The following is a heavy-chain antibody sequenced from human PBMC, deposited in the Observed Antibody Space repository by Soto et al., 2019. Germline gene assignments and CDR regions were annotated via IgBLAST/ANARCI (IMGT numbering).Heavy chain of an antibody. D-gene: IGHD6-6*01. CDR1: GDAISIYH. J-gene: IGHJ6*02. V-gene: IGHV4-59*08. CDR3: ARHRLWSSSSGPFGMDV. Sequence: SETLSLTCSVSGDAISIYHLAWIRQPPGRGLEWIGYIYYSGSTNYNPSLKSRVTVSVDTSSNHFSLKLSSVTAADSAVYFCARHRLWSSSSGPFGMDVWGQGTTVTVSS. CDR2: IYYSGST.